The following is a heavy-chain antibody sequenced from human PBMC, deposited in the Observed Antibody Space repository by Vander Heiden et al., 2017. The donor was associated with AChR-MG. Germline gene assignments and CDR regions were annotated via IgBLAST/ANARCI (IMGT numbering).Heavy chain of an antibody. CDR2: ISGSGGST. CDR1: GFTFSSYA. CDR3: AKARRVVVASTYYFDY. J-gene: IGHJ4*02. D-gene: IGHD2-15*01. V-gene: IGHV3-23*01. Sequence: EVQLLESGGGLVQPGGSLRLSCAASGFTFSSYAMSWVRQAPGKGLGWVSSISGSGGSTYYADSVKGRFTISRDNSKNTLYLQMNSLRAEDTAVYYCAKARRVVVASTYYFDYWGQGTLVTVSS.